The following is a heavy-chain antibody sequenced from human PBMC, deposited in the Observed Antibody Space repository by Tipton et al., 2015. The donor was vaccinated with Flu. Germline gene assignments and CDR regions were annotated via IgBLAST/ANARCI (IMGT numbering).Heavy chain of an antibody. CDR3: ARAGWLLPFDY. V-gene: IGHV4-61*02. CDR2: IYTSGST. J-gene: IGHJ4*02. Sequence: TLSLTCTVSGGSISSGSYYWSWIRQPAGKGLEWIGRIYTSGSTNYNPSLKSLVTISVDTSKNQFSLKLSSVTAADTAVYYCARAGWLLPFDYWGQGTLVTVSS. D-gene: IGHD3-22*01. CDR1: GGSISSGSYY.